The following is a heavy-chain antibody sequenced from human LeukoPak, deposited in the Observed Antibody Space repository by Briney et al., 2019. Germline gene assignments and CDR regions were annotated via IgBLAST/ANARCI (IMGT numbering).Heavy chain of an antibody. Sequence: GGSVGLSCTASGFIASSNYMSWVRQAPGKGLEWVSGISGSGGSTYYADSVGRFSISRDNSKNTLYLQMTSLRAEDTAVYYCGKEGRGMGAATIDYWGQGTLVTVSS. CDR1: GFIASSNY. CDR2: ISGSGGST. V-gene: IGHV3-23*01. J-gene: IGHJ4*02. CDR3: GKEGRGMGAATIDY. D-gene: IGHD1-26*01.